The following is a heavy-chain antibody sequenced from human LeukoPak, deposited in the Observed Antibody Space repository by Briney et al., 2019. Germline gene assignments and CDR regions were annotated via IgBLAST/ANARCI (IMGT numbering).Heavy chain of an antibody. CDR1: GFTFSTYG. D-gene: IGHD3-10*01. CDR2: IWYDGSNK. J-gene: IGHJ4*02. CDR3: ARDLAWFGELIFDY. V-gene: IGHV3-33*01. Sequence: GRSLRLSCAASGFTFSTYGMHWVRQAPGKGLEWVAVIWYDGSNKYYADSVKGRFTISRDNSKNTPYLQMNSLRAEDTAVYYCARDLAWFGELIFDYWGQGTLVTVSS.